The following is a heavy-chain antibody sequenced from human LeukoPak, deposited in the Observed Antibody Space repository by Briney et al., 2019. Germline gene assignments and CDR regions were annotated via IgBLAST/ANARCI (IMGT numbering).Heavy chain of an antibody. CDR1: GFTFSSYG. D-gene: IGHD3-10*01. CDR3: AKRYYGSGTYYYFDY. V-gene: IGHV3-30*18. CDR2: ISYDGSNK. Sequence: GGSLRLSCAASGFTFSSYGMHWVRQAPGKGLEWVAVISYDGSNKYYADSVKGRFTISRDNSKNTLYLQMSSLRAEDTAIYYCAKRYYGSGTYYYFDYWGQGTLVTVSS. J-gene: IGHJ4*02.